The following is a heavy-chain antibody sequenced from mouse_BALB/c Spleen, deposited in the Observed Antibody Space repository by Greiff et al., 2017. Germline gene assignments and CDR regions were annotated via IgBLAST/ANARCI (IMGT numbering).Heavy chain of an antibody. V-gene: IGHV5-6-5*01. CDR3: AREDYGSSYYD. D-gene: IGHD1-1*01. Sequence: EVKVVESGGGLVKPGGSLKLSCAASGFTFSSYAMSWVRQTPEKRLEWVASISSGGSTYYPDSVKGRFTISRDNARNILYLQMSSLRSEDTAMYYCAREDYGSSYYDWGQGTTLTVSS. CDR2: ISSGGST. J-gene: IGHJ2*01. CDR1: GFTFSSYA.